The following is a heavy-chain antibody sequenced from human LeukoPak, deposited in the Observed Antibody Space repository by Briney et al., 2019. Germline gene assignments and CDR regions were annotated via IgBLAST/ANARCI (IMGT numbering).Heavy chain of an antibody. J-gene: IGHJ6*02. CDR2: ISGSGGST. CDR3: AKSPDFYVSSPAGRGMDV. Sequence: GGSLRLSCAASGFTFSSYAMSWVRQAPGKGLEWDSAISGSGGSTYYADSVKGRFTISRDNSKNTLYLQMNSLRAEDTAVYYCAKSPDFYVSSPAGRGMDVWGQGTTVTVSS. V-gene: IGHV3-23*01. CDR1: GFTFSSYA. D-gene: IGHD1-14*01.